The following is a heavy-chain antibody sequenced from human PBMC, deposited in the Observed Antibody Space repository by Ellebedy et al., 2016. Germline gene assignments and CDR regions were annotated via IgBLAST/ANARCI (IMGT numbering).Heavy chain of an antibody. D-gene: IGHD6-19*01. V-gene: IGHV4-59*08. Sequence: SETLSLTCTVSGGSISGYYWSWIRQPPGKGLEWIGYIYYSGSINYNPSLKSRVTISVDTSKNQFSLKLSSVTAADTAVYYCARRVAGGPIDYWGQGTLVTVSS. CDR3: ARRVAGGPIDY. CDR2: IYYSGSI. CDR1: GGSISGYY. J-gene: IGHJ4*02.